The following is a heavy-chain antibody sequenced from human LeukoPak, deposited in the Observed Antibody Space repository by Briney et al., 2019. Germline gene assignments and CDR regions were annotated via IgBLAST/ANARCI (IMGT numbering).Heavy chain of an antibody. Sequence: SETLSLTCILPGGSISSYYWNWVRQTPGRGLEWIGYIFASGTTDYNPSLKSRATISLDMSRNEFSLTLTSMTAADTGVYYCARGWGSYRGCLDSWGQGILVAVS. D-gene: IGHD3-16*02. J-gene: IGHJ4*02. CDR3: ARGWGSYRGCLDS. CDR1: GGSISSYY. V-gene: IGHV4-4*08. CDR2: IFASGTT.